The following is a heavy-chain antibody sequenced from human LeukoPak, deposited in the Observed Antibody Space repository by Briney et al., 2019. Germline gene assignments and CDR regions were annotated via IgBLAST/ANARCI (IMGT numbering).Heavy chain of an antibody. J-gene: IGHJ6*03. CDR2: IYTSGST. D-gene: IGHD6-13*01. CDR3: AKYSSPPRGPGYYYYMDV. Sequence: KPSQTLSLTCTVSGGSISSGSYYWSWIRQPAGKGLEWIGRIYTSGSTNYNPSLKSRVTISVDTSKNQFSLKLSSVTAADTAVYYCAKYSSPPRGPGYYYYMDVWGKGTTVTVSS. V-gene: IGHV4-61*02. CDR1: GGSISSGSYY.